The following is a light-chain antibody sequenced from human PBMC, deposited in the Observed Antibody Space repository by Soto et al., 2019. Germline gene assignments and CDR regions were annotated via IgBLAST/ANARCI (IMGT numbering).Light chain of an antibody. CDR2: GAS. Sequence: EIVLTQSPGTLSLSPGERATLSCRASQSVSSSYLAWYQQKPGQAPRLLIYGASSRATGIPDRFSGSASGTDFTLTISDVQPEDFAVYYCHQRQSWPRTFGQGTKVDIK. CDR3: HQRQSWPRT. V-gene: IGKV3-20*01. CDR1: QSVSSSY. J-gene: IGKJ1*01.